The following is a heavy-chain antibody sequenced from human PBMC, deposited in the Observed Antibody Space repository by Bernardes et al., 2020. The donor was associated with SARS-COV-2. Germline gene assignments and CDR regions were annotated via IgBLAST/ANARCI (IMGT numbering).Heavy chain of an antibody. CDR3: ARGEEVVAQTQDFLDS. V-gene: IGHV1-2*02. J-gene: IGHJ4*02. CDR2: INPNNGAT. Sequence: ASVKVSCEASGYSFTAYYMYWVRQAPGQGLEWMGWINPNNGATKYAPTFQDGVTITRDTSISTAYMELSRLKSDDTAVYYCARGEEVVAQTQDFLDSWGQGTLVTVSS. CDR1: GYSFTAYY. D-gene: IGHD2-15*01.